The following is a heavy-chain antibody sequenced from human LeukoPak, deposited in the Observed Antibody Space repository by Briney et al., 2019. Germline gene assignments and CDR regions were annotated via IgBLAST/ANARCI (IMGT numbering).Heavy chain of an antibody. V-gene: IGHV1-18*01. CDR3: ARRGSGGSSDY. CDR1: GYSFISYG. J-gene: IGHJ4*02. Sequence: ASVKVSFKASGYSFISYGFTWVRQAPGQGLEWMGWISVHNGNKNYAQKFQGRVTITTDTPTSTAYMEVRSLRSDDTAVYYCARRGSGGSSDYWGQGTLVTVSS. CDR2: ISVHNGNK. D-gene: IGHD2-15*01.